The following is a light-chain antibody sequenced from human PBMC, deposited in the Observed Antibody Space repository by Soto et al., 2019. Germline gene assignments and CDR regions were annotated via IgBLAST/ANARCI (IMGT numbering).Light chain of an antibody. CDR2: GAS. J-gene: IGKJ1*01. CDR3: QQYASSLT. V-gene: IGKV3-20*01. Sequence: EIVLMQSPGSLSLSLGERATLSCRASQSVDSAFFAWYQQKPGQPPRLLMYGASRRATGIPDRFSGSGSGTDFTLTISRLEPEDFAVYYCQQYASSLTFGQGTKVEI. CDR1: QSVDSAF.